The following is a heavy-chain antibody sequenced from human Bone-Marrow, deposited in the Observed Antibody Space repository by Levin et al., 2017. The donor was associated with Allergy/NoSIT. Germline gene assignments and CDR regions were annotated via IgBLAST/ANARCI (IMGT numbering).Heavy chain of an antibody. Sequence: SETLSLTCTVSGESVSSSGFYWTWIRQYPGKGLEWIGHIYYPGNTSYNPSLKSRVSISEDRSKNQFALKLDSVTAADTAVYYCARESVYYGSGSWIDCWGQGTLVTVSS. V-gene: IGHV4-31*02. J-gene: IGHJ4*02. CDR3: ARESVYYGSGSWIDC. CDR2: IYYPGNT. D-gene: IGHD3-10*01. CDR1: GESVSSSGFY.